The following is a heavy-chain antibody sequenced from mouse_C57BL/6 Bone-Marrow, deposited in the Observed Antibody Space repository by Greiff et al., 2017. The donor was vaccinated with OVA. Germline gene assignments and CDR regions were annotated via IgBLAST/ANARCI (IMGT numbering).Heavy chain of an antibody. CDR3: ARFYYGYDGLDY. D-gene: IGHD2-2*01. CDR2: INPSSGYT. CDR1: GYTFTSYW. V-gene: IGHV1-7*01. Sequence: VQLQQSGAELAKPGASVKLSCKASGYTFTSYWLHWVKQRTGQGLEWIGYINPSSGYTKYNQKFKDKATLTADKSSSTAYMQLSSLTYEDSAVYYCARFYYGYDGLDYWGQGTTLTVSS. J-gene: IGHJ2*01.